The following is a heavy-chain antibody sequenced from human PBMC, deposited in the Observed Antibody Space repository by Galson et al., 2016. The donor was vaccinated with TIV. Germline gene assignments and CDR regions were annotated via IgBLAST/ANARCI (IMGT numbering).Heavy chain of an antibody. CDR3: AKAIANYQLLPAGYADY. J-gene: IGHJ4*02. CDR1: GFNFKIFG. V-gene: IGHV3-30*02. Sequence: SLRLSCAASGFNFKIFGMHWVRQAPGKGLEWVTFIRHDGSNKFYANPVTGRFTISRDKAKNTVYLQMSSLRPADTGTYYCAKAIANYQLLPAGYADYWGQGTQGIVSS. D-gene: IGHD4/OR15-4a*01. CDR2: IRHDGSNK.